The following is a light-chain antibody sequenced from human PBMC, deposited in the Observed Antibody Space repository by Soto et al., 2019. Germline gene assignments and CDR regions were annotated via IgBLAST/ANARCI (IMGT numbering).Light chain of an antibody. CDR2: HVS. J-gene: IGKJ1*01. CDR1: QSINNW. CDR3: LHYNIESRT. V-gene: IGKV1-5*01. Sequence: DIQMTQSPSTLSASVGDRVTITCRASQSINNWLAWYQQKPGKAPKVLIYHVSSLESGVPSRFSGSGSGTEFTLTISNLQPVDFATYYCLHYNIESRTFGQGTKVEI.